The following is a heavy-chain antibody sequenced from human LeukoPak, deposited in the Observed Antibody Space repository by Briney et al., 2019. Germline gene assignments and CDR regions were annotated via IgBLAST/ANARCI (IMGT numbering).Heavy chain of an antibody. CDR3: ARGRGITMVRGVPYYYYYMDV. Sequence: ASVKVSCKASGYTFTSYDINWVRQATGQGLEWMGWMNPNSGNTGYAQKFQGRVTMTRNTSISTAYMELSSLRSEDTAVYYCARGRGITMVRGVPYYYYYMDVWGKGTTVTVSS. CDR1: GYTFTSYD. J-gene: IGHJ6*03. CDR2: MNPNSGNT. D-gene: IGHD3-10*01. V-gene: IGHV1-8*01.